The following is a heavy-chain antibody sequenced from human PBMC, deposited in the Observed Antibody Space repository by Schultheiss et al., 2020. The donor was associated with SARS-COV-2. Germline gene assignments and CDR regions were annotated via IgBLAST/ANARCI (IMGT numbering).Heavy chain of an antibody. V-gene: IGHV1-2*02. Sequence: ASVKVSCKASGYTFTSYGISWVRQAPGQGLEWMGWINPNSGGTNYAQKFQGRVTMTRDTSISTAYMELSRLRSDDTAVYYCARSTSRDYYGMDVWGQGTTVTVSS. CDR2: INPNSGGT. CDR3: ARSTSRDYYGMDV. J-gene: IGHJ6*02. CDR1: GYTFTSYG.